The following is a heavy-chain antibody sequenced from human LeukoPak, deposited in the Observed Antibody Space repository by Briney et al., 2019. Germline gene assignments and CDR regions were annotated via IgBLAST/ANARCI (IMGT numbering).Heavy chain of an antibody. CDR1: GFTFSDYW. CDR3: VRGQDDPICYYFDY. CDR2: LRPDGSDK. J-gene: IGHJ4*02. Sequence: PGGSLRLSCTGSGFTFSDYWMTWARQAPGKGLEWVANLRPDGSDKYYVDSVKGRFTISRDNAKNSLYLQMNSLRAEDTAVYYCVRGQDDPICYYFDYWGQGTLVTVSS. D-gene: IGHD2-15*01. V-gene: IGHV3-7*02.